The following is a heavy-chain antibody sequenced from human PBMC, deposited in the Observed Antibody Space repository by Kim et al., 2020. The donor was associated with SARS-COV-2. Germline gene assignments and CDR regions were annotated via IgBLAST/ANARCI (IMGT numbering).Heavy chain of an antibody. J-gene: IGHJ4*02. D-gene: IGHD5-18*01. Sequence: GGSLRLSCAASGFTFSTYSIHWVRRAPGKGLECVGVISHYGSSQYYADSAKGRFTISRDNSKNTVYLQMTSLATEDTAVYYCVRDGPSGYNDLDYWGQGTWVTVSS. V-gene: IGHV3-30-3*01. CDR3: VRDGPSGYNDLDY. CDR1: GFTFSTYS. CDR2: ISHYGSSQ.